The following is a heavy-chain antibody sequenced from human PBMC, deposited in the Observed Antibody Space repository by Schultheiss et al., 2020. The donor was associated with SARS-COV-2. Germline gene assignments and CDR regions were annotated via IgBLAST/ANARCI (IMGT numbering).Heavy chain of an antibody. J-gene: IGHJ5*02. CDR3: ARTRLAARPNWFDP. D-gene: IGHD6-6*01. CDR2: INHSGST. CDR1: GGSFSGYY. V-gene: IGHV4-34*01. Sequence: SETLSLTCAVYGGSFSGYYWSWIRQPPGKGLEWIGEINHSGSTNYNPSLKSRVTISVDTSKNQFSLKLSSVTAADTAVYYCARTRLAARPNWFDPWGQGTLVTVSS.